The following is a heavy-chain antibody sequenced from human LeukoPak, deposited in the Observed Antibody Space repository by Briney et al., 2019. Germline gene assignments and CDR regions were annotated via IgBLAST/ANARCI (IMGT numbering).Heavy chain of an antibody. CDR3: ARDRPVEYYDFWSGPQTPKGPPYYMDV. V-gene: IGHV1-18*01. CDR1: GYTFTSYG. CDR2: ISAYNGNT. Sequence: ASVKVSCKASGYTFTSYGISWVRQAPGQGLEWMGWISAYNGNTNYAQKLQGRVTMTTDTSTSTAYMELRSLRSDDTAVYYCARDRPVEYYDFWSGPQTPKGPPYYMDVWGKGTTVTVSS. J-gene: IGHJ6*03. D-gene: IGHD3-3*01.